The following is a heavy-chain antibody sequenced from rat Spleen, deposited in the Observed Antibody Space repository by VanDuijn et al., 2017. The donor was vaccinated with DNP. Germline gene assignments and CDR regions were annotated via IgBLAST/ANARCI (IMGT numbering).Heavy chain of an antibody. CDR1: GFSLTSYH. CDR3: ARDGDRYPVGVYYYVMDA. D-gene: IGHD1-5*01. CDR2: MWSDGDT. Sequence: QVQLKESGPGLVQPSQTLSLTCTVSGFSLTSYHVSWVRPPPGKSLVWMGVMWSDGDTSYNSALKSRLSISRDTSKSQVFLKMNSLQTEDTATYYCARDGDRYPVGVYYYVMDAWGQGASVTVSS. V-gene: IGHV2-32*01. J-gene: IGHJ4*01.